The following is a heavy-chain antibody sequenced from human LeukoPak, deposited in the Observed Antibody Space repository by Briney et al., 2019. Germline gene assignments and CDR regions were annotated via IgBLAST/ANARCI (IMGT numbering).Heavy chain of an antibody. Sequence: GGSLRLSCAASGFTFSSYHMHWVRQATGKGLEWVSAIGTAGDTYYPGSVKGRFTISRENAKNSLYLQMNSLRAGDTAVYYCARALVGTGLDYWGQGTLVTVSS. CDR1: GFTFSSYH. CDR2: IGTAGDT. CDR3: ARALVGTGLDY. J-gene: IGHJ4*02. D-gene: IGHD3/OR15-3a*01. V-gene: IGHV3-13*01.